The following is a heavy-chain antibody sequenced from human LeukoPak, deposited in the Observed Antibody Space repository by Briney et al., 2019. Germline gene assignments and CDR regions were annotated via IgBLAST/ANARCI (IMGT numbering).Heavy chain of an antibody. V-gene: IGHV3-30-3*01. D-gene: IGHD6-13*01. CDR2: ISYDGSNK. CDR3: ASSGVNSSSWYLSDY. J-gene: IGHJ4*02. Sequence: GRSLRLSCAASGFTFSSYAMHWVRQAPGKGLEWVAVISYDGSNKYYADSVKGRFTISRDNSKNTLYLQMNSLRAEDTAVYYCASSGVNSSSWYLSDYWGQGTLVTVSS. CDR1: GFTFSSYA.